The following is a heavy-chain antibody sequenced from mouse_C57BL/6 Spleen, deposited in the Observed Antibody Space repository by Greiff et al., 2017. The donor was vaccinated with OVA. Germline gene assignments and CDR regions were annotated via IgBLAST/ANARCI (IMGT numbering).Heavy chain of an antibody. CDR2: IYPRSGNT. Sequence: QVHVKQSGAELARPGASVKLSCKASGYTFTSYGISWVKQRTGQGLEWIGEIYPRSGNTYYNEKFKGKATLTADKSSSTAYMELRSLTSEDSAVYFCASHYDYDGAYWGQGTLVTVSA. J-gene: IGHJ3*01. CDR3: ASHYDYDGAY. V-gene: IGHV1-81*01. CDR1: GYTFTSYG. D-gene: IGHD2-4*01.